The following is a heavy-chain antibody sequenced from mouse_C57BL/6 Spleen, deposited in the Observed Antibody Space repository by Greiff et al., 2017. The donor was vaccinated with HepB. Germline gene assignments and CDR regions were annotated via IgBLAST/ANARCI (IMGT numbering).Heavy chain of an antibody. Sequence: VQLQQSGAELVRPGASVKLSCTASGYNFKDDYMHWVKQRPEQGLEWIGWIDPDNGDTEYATKFQGKATITADTSSNTAYLQLSSLTSEDTAVYYCTTYPYGSSLDYWGQGTTLTVSS. J-gene: IGHJ2*01. V-gene: IGHV14-4*01. CDR3: TTYPYGSSLDY. CDR2: IDPDNGDT. D-gene: IGHD1-1*01. CDR1: GYNFKDDY.